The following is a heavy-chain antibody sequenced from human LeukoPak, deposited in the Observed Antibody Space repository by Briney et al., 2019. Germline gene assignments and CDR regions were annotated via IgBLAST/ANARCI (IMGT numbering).Heavy chain of an antibody. V-gene: IGHV4-34*01. CDR3: ASMGIAARRYCYYYYMDV. Sequence: SETLSLTCAVYGGSFSGYYWSWIRQPPGKGLEWIGEINHSGSTNYNPSLKSRVTISVDTSKNQFSLKLSSVTAADTAVYYCASMGIAARRYCYYYYMDVWGKGTTVTVSS. J-gene: IGHJ6*03. CDR2: INHSGST. D-gene: IGHD6-6*01. CDR1: GGSFSGYY.